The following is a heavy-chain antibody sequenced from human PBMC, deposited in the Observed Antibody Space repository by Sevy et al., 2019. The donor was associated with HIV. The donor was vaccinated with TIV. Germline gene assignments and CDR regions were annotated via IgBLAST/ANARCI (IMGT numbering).Heavy chain of an antibody. Sequence: GGSLRLSCTASGFTFGDYAMSWVRQAPGKGLEWVGFIRSKASGGTTEYAASVKGRFTISRDDSKSIAYLQMNSLKTEDTAVYYCTRVVNSDDAFDIWGKGTMVTVSS. D-gene: IGHD1-7*01. V-gene: IGHV3-49*04. CDR3: TRVVNSDDAFDI. CDR2: IRSKASGGTT. CDR1: GFTFGDYA. J-gene: IGHJ3*02.